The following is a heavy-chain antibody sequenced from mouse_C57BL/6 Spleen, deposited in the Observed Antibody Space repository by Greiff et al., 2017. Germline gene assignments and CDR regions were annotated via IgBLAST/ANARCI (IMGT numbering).Heavy chain of an antibody. CDR2: IRNKANNHAT. Sequence: EVKLVESGGGLVQPGGSMKLSCAASGFTFSDAWMDWVRQSPEKGLEWVAEIRNKANNHATYYAESVKGRFTISRDDSKSSVYLQMNSLRAEDTGIYYCTRRDYYGSSYEAYWGQGTLVTVSA. D-gene: IGHD1-1*01. CDR3: TRRDYYGSSYEAY. CDR1: GFTFSDAW. J-gene: IGHJ3*01. V-gene: IGHV6-6*01.